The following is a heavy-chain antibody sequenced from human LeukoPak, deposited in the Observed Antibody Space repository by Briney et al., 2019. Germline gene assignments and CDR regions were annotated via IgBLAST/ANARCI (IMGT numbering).Heavy chain of an antibody. CDR3: ANTYSSGWYYYYYGMDV. CDR1: GFTFSSYA. J-gene: IGHJ6*02. CDR2: ISGSGGST. D-gene: IGHD6-19*01. V-gene: IGHV3-23*01. Sequence: GGSLRLSCAASGFTFSSYAMSWVRQAPGKGLEWVSAISGSGGSTYYADSVKGRFTISRDNSKNTLYLQMNSLRAEDTAVYYCANTYSSGWYYYYYGMDVWGQGTTVTVSS.